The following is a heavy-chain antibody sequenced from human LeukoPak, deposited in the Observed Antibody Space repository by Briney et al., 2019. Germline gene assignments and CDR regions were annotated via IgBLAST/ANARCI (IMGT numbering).Heavy chain of an antibody. Sequence: GGSLRLSCAASGFTFSSYGMHWVRQAPGKGLEWVAFIRYDGSNKYYADSVKGRFTISRGNSKNTLYLQMNSLRSEDTAVYYCARDDTAMAPPYFDYWGQGTLVTVSS. CDR3: ARDDTAMAPPYFDY. D-gene: IGHD5-18*01. J-gene: IGHJ4*02. CDR2: IRYDGSNK. V-gene: IGHV3-30*02. CDR1: GFTFSSYG.